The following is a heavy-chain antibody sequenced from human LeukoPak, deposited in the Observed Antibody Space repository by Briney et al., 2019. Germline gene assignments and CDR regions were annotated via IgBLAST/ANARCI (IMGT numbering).Heavy chain of an antibody. CDR1: GFTFSSYA. Sequence: PGRSLRLSCAASGFTFSSYAMHWVRQAPGKGLEWVAVISYDGSNKYYADSVKGRFTISRDNSKNTLYLQMNSLRAEDTAVYYCARDQGDGYNDYYYGMDVWGQGTTVTVSS. D-gene: IGHD5-24*01. CDR2: ISYDGSNK. V-gene: IGHV3-30*04. J-gene: IGHJ6*02. CDR3: ARDQGDGYNDYYYGMDV.